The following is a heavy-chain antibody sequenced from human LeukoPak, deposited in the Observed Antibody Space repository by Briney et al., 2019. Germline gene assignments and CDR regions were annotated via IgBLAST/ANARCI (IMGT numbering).Heavy chain of an antibody. CDR2: IIPILGIA. CDR1: GGTFSSYA. CDR3: ARDSEVFGVVIRGFDY. J-gene: IGHJ4*02. V-gene: IGHV1-69*04. D-gene: IGHD3-3*01. Sequence: SVKVSCKASGGTFSSYAISWVRQAPGQGLEWMGRIIPILGIANYAQKFQGRVTITADKSTSTAYMELSSLRSEDTAVYYCARDSEVFGVVIRGFDYWGQGTLVTVSS.